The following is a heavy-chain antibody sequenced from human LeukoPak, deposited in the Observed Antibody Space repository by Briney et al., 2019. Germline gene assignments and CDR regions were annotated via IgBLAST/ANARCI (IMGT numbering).Heavy chain of an antibody. CDR2: INDSGRT. CDR3: ARGQYCSTTTCYSARRYFVF. CDR1: GGAFTNYF. J-gene: IGHJ4*02. D-gene: IGHD2-2*01. V-gene: IGHV4-34*01. Sequence: RPSETLSLTCAVSGGAFTNYFWTWIRHTPGKGLEWSADINDSGRTNSNSSLRGRVAISLDTSKNQFSLRLPSVTAADTAVYYCARGQYCSTTTCYSARRYFVFWGQGTLVTVSS.